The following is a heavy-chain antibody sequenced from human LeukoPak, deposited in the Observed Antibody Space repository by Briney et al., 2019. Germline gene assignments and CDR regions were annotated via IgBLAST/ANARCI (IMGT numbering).Heavy chain of an antibody. CDR2: IYYSGST. Sequence: SETLSLTCTVSGGSISSYYWSWIRQHPGKGLEWIGYIYYSGSTYYNPSLKSRVTTSVDTSKNQFSLKLSSVTAADTAVYYCARGFRYDSSGYQNWGQGTLVTVSS. J-gene: IGHJ4*02. V-gene: IGHV4-59*06. CDR1: GGSISSYY. CDR3: ARGFRYDSSGYQN. D-gene: IGHD3-22*01.